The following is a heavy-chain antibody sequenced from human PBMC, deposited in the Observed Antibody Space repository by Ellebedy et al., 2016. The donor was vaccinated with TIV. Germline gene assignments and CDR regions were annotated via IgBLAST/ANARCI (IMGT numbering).Heavy chain of an antibody. Sequence: GESLKISCAASGFTFSSYSMNWVRQAPGKGLEWVSSISSSSSYIYYADSVKGRFTISRDNAKNSLYLQMNSLRAEDTAVYYCARDLYVWFGELFKVGSTGYYYGMDVWGQGTTVTVSS. CDR1: GFTFSSYS. CDR3: ARDLYVWFGELFKVGSTGYYYGMDV. V-gene: IGHV3-21*01. J-gene: IGHJ6*02. CDR2: ISSSSSYI. D-gene: IGHD3-10*01.